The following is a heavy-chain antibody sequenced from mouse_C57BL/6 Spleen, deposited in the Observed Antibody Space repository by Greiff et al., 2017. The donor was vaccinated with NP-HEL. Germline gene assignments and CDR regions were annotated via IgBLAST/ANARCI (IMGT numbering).Heavy chain of an antibody. J-gene: IGHJ4*01. D-gene: IGHD2-4*01. Sequence: QVQLQQPGAELVKPGASVKMSCKASGYTFTSYWITWVKQRPGQGLEWIGDIYPGSGSTNYNEKFKSKATLTVDTSSSTAYMQLSSLTSEDSAVYYCASQYYDERPYYAMDYWGQGTSVTVSS. CDR3: ASQYYDERPYYAMDY. CDR1: GYTFTSYW. CDR2: IYPGSGST. V-gene: IGHV1-55*01.